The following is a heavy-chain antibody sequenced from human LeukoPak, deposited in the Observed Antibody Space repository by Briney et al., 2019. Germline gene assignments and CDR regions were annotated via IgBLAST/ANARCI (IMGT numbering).Heavy chain of an antibody. V-gene: IGHV3-23*01. D-gene: IGHD6-13*01. CDR3: AKARIAAPYFDY. J-gene: IGHJ4*02. CDR2: ISGSGGST. CDR1: GFTFSSYA. Sequence: GGSLRLSCAASGFTFSSYAMSWVRQAPGKGLEWVSAISGSGGSTYYADSVKGRFTISRDNSKNTLYLQMNSLRAEGTAVYYCAKARIAAPYFDYWGQGTLVTVSS.